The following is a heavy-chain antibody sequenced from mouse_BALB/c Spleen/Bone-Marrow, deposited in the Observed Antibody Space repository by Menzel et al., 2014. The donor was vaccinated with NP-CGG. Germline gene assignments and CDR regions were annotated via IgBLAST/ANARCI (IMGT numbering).Heavy chain of an antibody. CDR2: IRNKANGYTT. Sequence: EVKLVESGGGLVQPGGSLRLSCATSGFTFTDYYMSWVRQPPGKALEWLGFIRNKANGYTTEYSASVKGRFTISRDNSQSILYLQMNTLRPEDSATYYCVGDDPDPLDYWGQGTSVTVSS. J-gene: IGHJ4*01. V-gene: IGHV7-3*02. CDR3: VGDDPDPLDY. CDR1: GFTFTDYY.